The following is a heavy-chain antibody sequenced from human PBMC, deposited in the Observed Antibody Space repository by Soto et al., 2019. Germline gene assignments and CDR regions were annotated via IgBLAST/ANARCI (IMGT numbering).Heavy chain of an antibody. CDR3: ARVGSGGGGDY. V-gene: IGHV3-30*03. D-gene: IGHD3-16*01. Sequence: GGSLRISCASSVFMFSNYAMYWVRQAPGKGPEWVAVISNDGSHEYYVDSVKGRFSSSRDNSKNTVYLQMNSLRPDDTAFYYCARVGSGGGGDYWGQGTLVTVSS. CDR1: VFMFSNYA. J-gene: IGHJ4*02. CDR2: ISNDGSHE.